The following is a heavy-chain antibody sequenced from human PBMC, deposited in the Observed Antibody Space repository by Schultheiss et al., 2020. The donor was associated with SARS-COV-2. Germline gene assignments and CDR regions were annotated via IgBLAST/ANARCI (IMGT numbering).Heavy chain of an antibody. CDR1: GGSISSYY. J-gene: IGHJ3*02. CDR3: ARAYCSSTSCYLAFDI. V-gene: IGHV4-59*12. Sequence: SETLSLTCTVSGGSISSYYWSWIRQPPGKGLEWIGYIYYSGSTNYNPSLKSRVTISVDTSKSQFSLKLSSVTAADTAVYYCARAYCSSTSCYLAFDIWGQGTMVTVSS. D-gene: IGHD2-2*01. CDR2: IYYSGST.